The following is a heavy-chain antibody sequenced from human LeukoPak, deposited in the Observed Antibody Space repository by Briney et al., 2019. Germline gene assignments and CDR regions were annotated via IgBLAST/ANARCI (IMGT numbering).Heavy chain of an antibody. D-gene: IGHD6-19*01. V-gene: IGHV3-73*01. CDR3: TVPISRDIAMAGGFDY. Sequence: GGSLRLSCAASGLTFSNAWMSWVRQAPGKGLEWVGRIRSKANNYATVFGESVKGRFTISRDDSKNTAYLQMNSLKIEDTAVYYCTVPISRDIAMAGGFDYWGQGTLASVSS. CDR1: GLTFSNAW. J-gene: IGHJ4*02. CDR2: IRSKANNYAT.